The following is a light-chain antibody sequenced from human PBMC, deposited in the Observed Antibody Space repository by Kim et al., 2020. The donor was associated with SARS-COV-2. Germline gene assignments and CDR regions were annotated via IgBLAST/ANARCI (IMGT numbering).Light chain of an antibody. Sequence: GERAPRRGRDGRGGGRSVGWGQQKRGQAPRRVIDGGATRATGIPARFSGSGSGTEFTLTISSLQSEDFAVYYCHQYANWPLTFGGGTKVDIK. CDR2: GGA. CDR3: HQYANWPLT. J-gene: IGKJ4*01. V-gene: IGKV3-15*01. CDR1: RGGGRS.